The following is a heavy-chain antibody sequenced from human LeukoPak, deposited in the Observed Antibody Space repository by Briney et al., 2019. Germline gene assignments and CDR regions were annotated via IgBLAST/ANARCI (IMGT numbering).Heavy chain of an antibody. V-gene: IGHV4-59*01. CDR2: IYYSGST. J-gene: IGHJ4*02. CDR1: GGSISSYY. Sequence: SETLSLTCTVPGGSISSYYWSWIRQPPGKGLEWIGYIYYSGSTNYNPSLKSRVTISVDTSKNQFSLKLSSVTAADTAVYYCARRYSNYFFDYWGQGTLVTVSS. CDR3: ARRYSNYFFDY. D-gene: IGHD4-11*01.